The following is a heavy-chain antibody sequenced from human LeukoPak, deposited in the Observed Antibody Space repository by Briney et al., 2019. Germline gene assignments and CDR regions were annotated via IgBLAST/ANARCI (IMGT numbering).Heavy chain of an antibody. CDR2: IIPIFGTA. V-gene: IGHV1-69*13. CDR3: ARGRYYDFYNWFDP. Sequence: SVKVSCKASGGTFSSYAISWVRQAPGQGLEWMGGIIPIFGTANYAQKFQGRVTITADESTSTAYMELSSLRSEDTAVYYCARGRYYDFYNWFDPWGQGTPVTVSS. D-gene: IGHD3-3*01. CDR1: GGTFSSYA. J-gene: IGHJ5*02.